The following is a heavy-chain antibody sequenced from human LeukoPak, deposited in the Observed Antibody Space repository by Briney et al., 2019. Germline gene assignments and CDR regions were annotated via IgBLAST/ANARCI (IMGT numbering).Heavy chain of an antibody. CDR1: GFTFSSYA. D-gene: IGHD3-3*01. CDR2: ISGSDGST. V-gene: IGHV3-23*01. CDR3: AKERTIFGVVIIDY. J-gene: IGHJ4*02. Sequence: QAGGSLRLSCAASGFTFSSYAMSWVRQAPGKGLEWVSAISGSDGSTYYADSVKGRFTISRDNSKNTLYLQMNSLRAEDTAVYYCAKERTIFGVVIIDYWGQGTLVTVSS.